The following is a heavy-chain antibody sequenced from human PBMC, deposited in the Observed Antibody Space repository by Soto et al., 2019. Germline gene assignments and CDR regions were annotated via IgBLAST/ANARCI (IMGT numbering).Heavy chain of an antibody. J-gene: IGHJ4*02. Sequence: PGGSLRLSCAAPGFTFSIYALHWVRQAPGKGLECVAVMSPNGNNQYYADSVKGRFTISRDTSKSTLYLQMTSLRPDDTAVYYCATGANFYYDTSRYWGQGTLVTVYS. CDR3: ATGANFYYDTSRY. V-gene: IGHV3-30-3*01. CDR1: GFTFSIYA. CDR2: MSPNGNNQ. D-gene: IGHD3-22*01.